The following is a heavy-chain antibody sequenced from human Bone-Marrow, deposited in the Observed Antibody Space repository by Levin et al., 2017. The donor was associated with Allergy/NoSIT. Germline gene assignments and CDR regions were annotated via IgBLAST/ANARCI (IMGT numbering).Heavy chain of an antibody. CDR2: IYYSGST. D-gene: IGHD3-22*01. CDR3: ARGYEYYYDSSGYSDHPIFDY. Sequence: SQTLSLTCTVSGGSIRSGDYYWSWIRQPPGKGLEWIGYIYYSGSTYYNPSLKSRVTISVDTSKNQFSLKLSSVTAADTAVYYCARGYEYYYDSSGYSDHPIFDYWGQGTLVTVSS. V-gene: IGHV4-30-4*01. CDR1: GGSIRSGDYY. J-gene: IGHJ4*02.